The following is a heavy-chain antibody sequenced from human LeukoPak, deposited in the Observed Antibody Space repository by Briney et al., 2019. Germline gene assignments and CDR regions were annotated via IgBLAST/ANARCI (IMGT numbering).Heavy chain of an antibody. Sequence: GGSLRLSCTASGFTFINYSMNWVRQAPGKGLEWVSSISTNSAFIYYADSVRGRFTISRDNTKNSLYLQMNSLRAEDTAVYYCARDGSYSSSWYFDYWGQGTLVTVSS. D-gene: IGHD6-13*01. CDR3: ARDGSYSSSWYFDY. CDR2: ISTNSAFI. J-gene: IGHJ4*02. CDR1: GFTFINYS. V-gene: IGHV3-21*01.